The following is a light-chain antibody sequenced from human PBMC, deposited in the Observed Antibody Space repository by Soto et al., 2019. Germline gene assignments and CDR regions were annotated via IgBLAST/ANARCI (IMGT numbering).Light chain of an antibody. CDR1: QSVSSTF. V-gene: IGKV3-20*01. CDR3: QQYGGSPFS. CDR2: GAS. Sequence: IVLTQSPGTLSVSPGERATLSCRASQSVSSTFLAWFQQKPGQAPRLLIYGASTRATGIPDRFSGSGSGTDFTLTISRLEPEDFAMNYCQQYGGSPFSFGPGTKVDIK. J-gene: IGKJ3*01.